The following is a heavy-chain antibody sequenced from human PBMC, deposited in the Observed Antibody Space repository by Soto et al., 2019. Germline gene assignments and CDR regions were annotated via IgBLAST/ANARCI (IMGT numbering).Heavy chain of an antibody. Sequence: GGSLRLSCGGSGFNFSSYAMSWGRQAPGKGLEWVSAISGSGGSTYYADSVKGRFTISRDNSKNTLYLQMNSLRAEDTAVYYCANDMGWFAGFPDYWGQGTLVTVSS. CDR1: GFNFSSYA. CDR2: ISGSGGST. V-gene: IGHV3-23*01. CDR3: ANDMGWFAGFPDY. J-gene: IGHJ4*02. D-gene: IGHD3-10*01.